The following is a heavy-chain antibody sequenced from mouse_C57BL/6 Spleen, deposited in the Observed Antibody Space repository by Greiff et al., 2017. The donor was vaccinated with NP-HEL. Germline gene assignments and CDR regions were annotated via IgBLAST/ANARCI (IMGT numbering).Heavy chain of an antibody. J-gene: IGHJ1*03. CDR2: ISSGSSTI. V-gene: IGHV5-17*01. CDR3: ASNYYYGSSWYFEV. CDR1: GFTFSDYG. Sequence: EVHLVESGGGLVKPGGSLKLSCAASGFTFSDYGMHWVRRAPEKGLEWVAYISSGSSTIYYADTVKGRFTISRDNAKNTLFLQMTSLRSEDTAMYYCASNYYYGSSWYFEVWGTGTTVTVSS. D-gene: IGHD1-1*01.